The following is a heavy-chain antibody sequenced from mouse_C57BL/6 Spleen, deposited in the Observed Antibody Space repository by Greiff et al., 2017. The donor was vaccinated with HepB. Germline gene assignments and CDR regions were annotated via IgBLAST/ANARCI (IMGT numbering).Heavy chain of an antibody. CDR3: ARDFHYYAMDY. J-gene: IGHJ4*01. CDR2: ISSGGSYT. Sequence: EVQLVESGGDLVKPGGSLKLSCAASGFTFSSYGMSWVRQTPDKRLEWVATISSGGSYTYYPDSVKGRFTISRDNAKNTLYLQMSSLKSEDTAMYYCARDFHYYAMDYWGQGTSVTVSS. CDR1: GFTFSSYG. V-gene: IGHV5-6*01.